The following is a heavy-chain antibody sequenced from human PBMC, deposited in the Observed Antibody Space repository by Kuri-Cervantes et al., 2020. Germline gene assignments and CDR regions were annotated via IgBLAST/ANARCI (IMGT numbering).Heavy chain of an antibody. J-gene: IGHJ4*02. CDR3: ARDNLNFGFDY. V-gene: IGHV4-59*01. D-gene: IGHD3-10*01. CDR1: GGSISSYY. CDR2: IYYSGST. Sequence: GSLRLSCTVSGGSISSYYWSWIRQPPGKGLEWIGYIYYSGSTNYNPSLKSRVTISVDTSKNQFSLKLSSMTAADTAVYYCARDNLNFGFDYWGQGTRGTGSA.